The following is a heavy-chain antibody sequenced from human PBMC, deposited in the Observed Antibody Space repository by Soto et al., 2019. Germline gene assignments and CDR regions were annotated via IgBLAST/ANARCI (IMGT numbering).Heavy chain of an antibody. V-gene: IGHV4-59*08. Sequence: SETLSLTCTVSGGSISSYYWSWIRQPPGKGLEWIGYIYYSGSTNYNPSLKSRVTISVDTSKNQFSLKLSSVTAADTAVYYCARHRGYCSGGSCSRGKGYYYYYMDVWGKGTTVTVSS. CDR3: ARHRGYCSGGSCSRGKGYYYYYMDV. CDR1: GGSISSYY. CDR2: IYYSGST. D-gene: IGHD2-15*01. J-gene: IGHJ6*03.